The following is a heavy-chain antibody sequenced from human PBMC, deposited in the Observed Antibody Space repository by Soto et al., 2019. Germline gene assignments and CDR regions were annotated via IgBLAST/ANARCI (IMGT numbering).Heavy chain of an antibody. Sequence: QITLNESGPTVVKPTQILTLTCTFSGFSLSTHGVGVGWIRQPPGKALEWLGFIYWDDDKRYSPSLKSRLTITKYASNSLVVLIMTHMDPMDTATYYCAHRLGQSGSNCDSGAFDIWGQGTMVTFSS. V-gene: IGHV2-5*02. CDR3: AHRLGQSGSNCDSGAFDI. CDR2: IYWDDDK. CDR1: GFSLSTHGVG. D-gene: IGHD6-13*01. J-gene: IGHJ3*02.